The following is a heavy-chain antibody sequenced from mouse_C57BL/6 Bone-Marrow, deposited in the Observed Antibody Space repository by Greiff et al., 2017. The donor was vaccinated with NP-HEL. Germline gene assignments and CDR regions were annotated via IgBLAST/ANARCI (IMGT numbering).Heavy chain of an antibody. CDR3: ARSPSPAYFPFAY. Sequence: EVKVVESGPGLAKPSQTLSLTCSVTGYSITSDYWNWIRKFPGNKLEYMGYISYSGSTYYNPSLKSRISITRDTSKNQYYLQLNSVTTEDTATYYCARSPSPAYFPFAYWGQGTLVTVSA. V-gene: IGHV3-8*01. CDR1: GYSITSDY. CDR2: ISYSGST. D-gene: IGHD2-10*01. J-gene: IGHJ3*01.